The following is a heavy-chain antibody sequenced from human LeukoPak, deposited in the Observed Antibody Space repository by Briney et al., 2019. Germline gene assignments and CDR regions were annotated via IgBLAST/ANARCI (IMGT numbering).Heavy chain of an antibody. V-gene: IGHV4-31*03. CDR2: IYYSGST. D-gene: IGHD5-18*01. CDR3: ARDGYSYGWGYFDY. Sequence: PSETLSLTCTVSGGSISSGGYYWSWIRQHPGKGLEWIGYIYYSGSTYYNPSLKSRVTISVDTSKNQFSLKLSSVTAADTAVYYCARDGYSYGWGYFDYWDQGTLVTVSS. J-gene: IGHJ4*02. CDR1: GGSISSGGYY.